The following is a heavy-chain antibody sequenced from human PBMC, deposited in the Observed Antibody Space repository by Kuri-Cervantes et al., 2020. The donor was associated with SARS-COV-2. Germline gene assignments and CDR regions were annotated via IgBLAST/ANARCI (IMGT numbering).Heavy chain of an antibody. D-gene: IGHD5-12*01. V-gene: IGHV4-39*07. J-gene: IGHJ4*02. CDR1: GGSISSSSYH. CDR3: ARGIVATDYDY. Sequence: SETLSLTCTVSGGSISSSSYHWSWIRQPPGKGLEWIGEINHSGSTNYNPSLKSRVTISVDTSKNQFSLKLSSVTAADTAVYYCARGIVATDYDYWGQGTLVTVSS. CDR2: INHSGST.